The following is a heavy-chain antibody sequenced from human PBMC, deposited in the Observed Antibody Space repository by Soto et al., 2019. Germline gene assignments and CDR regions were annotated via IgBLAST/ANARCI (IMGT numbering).Heavy chain of an antibody. CDR3: GRGPGYCSGGSCYLSWFDP. D-gene: IGHD2-15*01. J-gene: IGHJ5*02. CDR1: GGTFSSYT. CDR2: IIPILGIA. Sequence: QVQLVQSGAEVKKPGSSVKVSCKASGGTFSSYTISWVRQAPGQGLEWMGRIIPILGIANYAQKFQGRVTITADKSTSTAYMELSSLRSEDTAVYYCGRGPGYCSGGSCYLSWFDPWGQGTLVTVSS. V-gene: IGHV1-69*02.